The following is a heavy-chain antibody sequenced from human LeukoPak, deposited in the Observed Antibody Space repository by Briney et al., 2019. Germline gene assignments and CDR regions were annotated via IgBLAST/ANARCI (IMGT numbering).Heavy chain of an antibody. Sequence: SETLSLTCTVSGGSISSYYWSWIRQPPGKGLEWIGYIYYSGGTNYNPSLKSRVAISVHTSKNQFSLKLSSVTAADTAVYYCARGQLLWFGEGAFDIWGQGTMVTVSS. CDR2: IYYSGGT. D-gene: IGHD3-10*01. V-gene: IGHV4-59*12. CDR3: ARGQLLWFGEGAFDI. J-gene: IGHJ3*02. CDR1: GGSISSYY.